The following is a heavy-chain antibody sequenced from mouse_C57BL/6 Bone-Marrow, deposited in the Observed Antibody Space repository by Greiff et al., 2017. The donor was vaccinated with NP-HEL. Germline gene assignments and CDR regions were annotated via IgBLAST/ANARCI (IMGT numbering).Heavy chain of an antibody. J-gene: IGHJ4*01. CDR2: IDPEDGET. Sequence: DVKLVESGAELVKPGASVKLSCTASGFNIKDYYMHWVKQRTEQGLEWIGRIDPEDGETKYAPKFQGKATITADTSSNTAYLQLSSLTSEDTAVYYCASYYYGSSYGAMDYWGQGTSVTVSS. D-gene: IGHD1-1*01. CDR3: ASYYYGSSYGAMDY. V-gene: IGHV14-2*01. CDR1: GFNIKDYY.